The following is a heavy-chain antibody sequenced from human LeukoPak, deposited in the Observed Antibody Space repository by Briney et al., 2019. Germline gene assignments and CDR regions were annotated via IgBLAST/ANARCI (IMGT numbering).Heavy chain of an antibody. V-gene: IGHV4-59*08. CDR3: ARVTKYSGSYYSFYYYGMDV. CDR1: GASISGYY. D-gene: IGHD1-26*01. Sequence: SETLSLTCTVSGASISGYYWSWIRQPPGKGLEWIGFVYYSGSTNYNPSLKSRVTISVDTSKNQFSLKLSSVTAADTAVYYCARVTKYSGSYYSFYYYGMDVWGQGTTVTVSS. CDR2: VYYSGST. J-gene: IGHJ6*02.